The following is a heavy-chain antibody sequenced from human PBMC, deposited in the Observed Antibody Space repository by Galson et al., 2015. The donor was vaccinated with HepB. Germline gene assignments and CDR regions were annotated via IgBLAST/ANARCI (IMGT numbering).Heavy chain of an antibody. CDR2: ISAYNGNT. V-gene: IGHV1-18*04. D-gene: IGHD3-3*01. Sequence: QSGAEVKKPGASVKASCKASGYTFTSYGISWGRQAPGQGLEWMGWISAYNGNTNYAQKLQGRVTMTTDTSTSTAYMELRSLRSDDTAVYYCARDLYDFWSGYYSGMSNYWGQGTLVTVSS. CDR3: ARDLYDFWSGYYSGMSNY. J-gene: IGHJ4*02. CDR1: GYTFTSYG.